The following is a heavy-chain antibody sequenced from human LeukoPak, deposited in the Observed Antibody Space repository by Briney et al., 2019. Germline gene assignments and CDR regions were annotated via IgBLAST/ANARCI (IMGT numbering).Heavy chain of an antibody. D-gene: IGHD3-22*01. CDR1: GGTFSSYA. CDR3: ARSSYDSSGYYGDFDY. CDR2: IIPIFGTA. V-gene: IGHV1-69*13. J-gene: IGHJ4*02. Sequence: ASVKVSCKASGGTFSSYAISWVRQAPGQGLEWMGGIIPIFGTANYAQKFQGRVTITADESTSTAYMELSSLRSEDTAVYYCARSSYDSSGYYGDFDYWGQGTLVTVSS.